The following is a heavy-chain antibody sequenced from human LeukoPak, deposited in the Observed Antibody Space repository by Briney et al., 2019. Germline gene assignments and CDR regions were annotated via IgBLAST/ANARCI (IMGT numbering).Heavy chain of an antibody. V-gene: IGHV4-59*01. Sequence: SETLSLTCTVSGGSINSYYWSWLRQPPGKGLEWLAYIYYSGSTSYNPSLKSRVTISVDTSKNQFSLKLNSVTAADTAMYYCARLFHPALSGNYPFDYWGQGTLVTVSS. CDR3: ARLFHPALSGNYPFDY. CDR1: GGSINSYY. CDR2: IYYSGST. J-gene: IGHJ4*02. D-gene: IGHD1-26*01.